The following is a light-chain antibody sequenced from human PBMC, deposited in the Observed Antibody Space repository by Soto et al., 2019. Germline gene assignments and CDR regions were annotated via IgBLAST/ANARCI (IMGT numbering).Light chain of an antibody. CDR1: QTITSW. Sequence: DIQVTQSPSTLFGSVGDRVTITCRASQTITSWVAWYQQKPGKAPKLLIYSASSLQSGVPSRFSGSGSGTEFTLTISSLQPDDFATYYCQQYNSYSTFGQGTKVDIK. V-gene: IGKV1-5*01. J-gene: IGKJ1*01. CDR2: SAS. CDR3: QQYNSYST.